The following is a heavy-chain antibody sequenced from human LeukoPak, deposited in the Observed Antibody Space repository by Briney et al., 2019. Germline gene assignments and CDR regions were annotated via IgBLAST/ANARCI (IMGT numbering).Heavy chain of an antibody. CDR3: ARDLISLDTAMVLGY. D-gene: IGHD5-18*01. J-gene: IGHJ4*02. CDR1: GFTVSSNY. Sequence: GGSLRLSCAASGFTVSSNYMGWVRQAPGKGLEWVSVIYSGGSTYYADSVKGRFTISRDNSKNTLYLQMNSLRAEDTAVYYCARDLISLDTAMVLGYWGQGTLVTVSS. CDR2: IYSGGST. V-gene: IGHV3-66*01.